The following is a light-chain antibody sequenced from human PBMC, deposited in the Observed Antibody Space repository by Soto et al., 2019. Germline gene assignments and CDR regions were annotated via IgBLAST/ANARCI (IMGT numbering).Light chain of an antibody. CDR2: AAS. J-gene: IGKJ4*01. CDR1: QNISTY. Sequence: DIQMTQSPSSLSASVGDRVTITCRASQNISTYLNWYQVQPGQAPKLLIYAASTLQSGVPSRFSGSGSGTEFTLTISSLQPEDFATYYCQQLNSYPLTFGGGTKVDIK. CDR3: QQLNSYPLT. V-gene: IGKV1-9*01.